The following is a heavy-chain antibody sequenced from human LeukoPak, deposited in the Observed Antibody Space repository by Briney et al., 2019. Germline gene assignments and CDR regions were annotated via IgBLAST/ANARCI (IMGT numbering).Heavy chain of an antibody. D-gene: IGHD5-18*01. V-gene: IGHV1-46*01. Sequence: ASVKVSCKTSGYSFTSYYMHWVRQAPGQGLEWMGIINSSSGSARYAQKFQGRVTMTRDTSTTTLYMELSSLRPEDTAVYYCASGLSVTVYSVGSYFDYWGQGTLVTVSS. CDR2: INSSSGSA. J-gene: IGHJ4*02. CDR3: ASGLSVTVYSVGSYFDY. CDR1: GYSFTSYY.